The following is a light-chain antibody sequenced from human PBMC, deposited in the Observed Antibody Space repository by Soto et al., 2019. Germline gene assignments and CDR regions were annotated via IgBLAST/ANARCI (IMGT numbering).Light chain of an antibody. CDR1: QSVSSSY. Sequence: ESVLTQSPGTLSLSPGERATLSCRASQSVSSSYLAWYQQKPGQAPRLLIYGASTRATGIPARFGGSGSGTEFTLSISSLQSEDFAVYYCHQYNNWWTFGQGTKVDIK. V-gene: IGKV3-15*01. CDR2: GAS. J-gene: IGKJ1*01. CDR3: HQYNNWWT.